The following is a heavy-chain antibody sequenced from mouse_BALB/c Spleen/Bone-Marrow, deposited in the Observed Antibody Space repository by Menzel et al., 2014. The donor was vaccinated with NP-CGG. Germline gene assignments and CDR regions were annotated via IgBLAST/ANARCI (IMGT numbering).Heavy chain of an antibody. J-gene: IGHJ2*01. CDR2: IRNKANGYTT. D-gene: IGHD2-4*01. V-gene: IGHV7-3*02. CDR3: ARGYYDDY. Sequence: EVKLVESGGGLVQPGGSLRLSCATSGFTFTDYFMTWVRQPPGKALEWSGFIRNKANGYTTEYSASVKGRFTISRNNSQSILYLQMNTLRAEDSATYYCARGYYDDYWDQGATLTVS. CDR1: GFTFTDYF.